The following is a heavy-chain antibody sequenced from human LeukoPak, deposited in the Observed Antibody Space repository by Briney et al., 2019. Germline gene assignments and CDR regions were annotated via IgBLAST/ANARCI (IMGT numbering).Heavy chain of an antibody. CDR1: GGSFSGYY. CDR3: ARGPAAGYSSSWYRTDAFDI. J-gene: IGHJ3*02. Sequence: IPSETLSLTCAVYGGSFSGYYWSWIRQHPGKGLEWSGEINHSGSTNYNPSLKGRLTISVDTSKNEFSLKLSSVTAADTAVYYCARGPAAGYSSSWYRTDAFDIWGQGTMVTVSS. CDR2: INHSGST. V-gene: IGHV4-34*01. D-gene: IGHD6-13*01.